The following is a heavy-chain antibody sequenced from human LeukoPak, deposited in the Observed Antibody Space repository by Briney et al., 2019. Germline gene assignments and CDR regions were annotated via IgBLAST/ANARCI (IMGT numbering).Heavy chain of an antibody. Sequence: ASVKVSCKASGYTFTGYYMHWVRQAPGQGLEWMGWINPNSGGTNYAQKFQGRVTMTRNTSTSTAYMELSRLRSDDTAVYYCARSNRIAVASAEYFQHWGQGTLVTVSS. V-gene: IGHV1-2*02. CDR1: GYTFTGYY. CDR2: INPNSGGT. D-gene: IGHD6-19*01. J-gene: IGHJ1*01. CDR3: ARSNRIAVASAEYFQH.